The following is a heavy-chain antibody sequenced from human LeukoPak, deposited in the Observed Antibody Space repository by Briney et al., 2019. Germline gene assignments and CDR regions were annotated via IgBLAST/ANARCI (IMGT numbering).Heavy chain of an antibody. CDR2: INHSGST. D-gene: IGHD2-2*01. J-gene: IGHJ6*02. Sequence: PSETLSLTCAVYGGSFSGYYWSWIRQPPGKGLEWIGEINHSGSTNYNPSLKSRVTISVDTSKNQFSLKLSSVTAADTAVYYCARVDCSSTSCYYYYGMDVWGQGTTVTVSS. CDR1: GGSFSGYY. V-gene: IGHV4-34*01. CDR3: ARVDCSSTSCYYYYGMDV.